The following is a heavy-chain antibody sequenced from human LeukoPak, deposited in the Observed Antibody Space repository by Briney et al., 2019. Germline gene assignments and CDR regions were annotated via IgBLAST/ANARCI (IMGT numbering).Heavy chain of an antibody. CDR2: ISGSGGST. CDR1: GFTFSSYA. V-gene: IGHV3-23*01. Sequence: GGSLRLSCAASGFTFSSYAMSWVRQAPGKGLEWVSAISGSGGSTYYADSVKGRFTISRDNARNSLYLQMNSLRAEDTAVYYCARDSEEYSSSSLGYWGQGTLVTVSS. D-gene: IGHD6-6*01. J-gene: IGHJ4*02. CDR3: ARDSEEYSSSSLGY.